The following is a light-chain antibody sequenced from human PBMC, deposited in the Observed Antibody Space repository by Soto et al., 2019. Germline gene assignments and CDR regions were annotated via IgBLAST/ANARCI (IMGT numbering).Light chain of an antibody. CDR2: LGS. V-gene: IGKV2-28*01. CDR1: QSLLHSNGYNY. CDR3: LQALQTPWT. Sequence: DIVMPQSPLSLPVTPGEPASISCRSSQSLLHSNGYNYLDWYLQKPGQSPQLLIYLGSNRAAWVPDRFSGSGSGTDFTLKISRVEAEDVGVYYCLQALQTPWTFGQGTKVEIK. J-gene: IGKJ1*01.